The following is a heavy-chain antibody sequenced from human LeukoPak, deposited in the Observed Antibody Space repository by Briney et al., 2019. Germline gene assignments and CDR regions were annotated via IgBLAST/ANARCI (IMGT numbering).Heavy chain of an antibody. J-gene: IGHJ4*02. V-gene: IGHV1-58*01. CDR2: IVVGSGNT. CDR3: AADVNCSGGSCYSTPANFDY. Sequence: SVKVSCKASGFTFTSSAVQWVRQARGQRLEWIGWIVVGSGNTNYAQKFQERVTITRDMSTSTAYMELSSLRSEGTAVYYCAADVNCSGGSCYSTPANFDYWGQGTLVTVSS. D-gene: IGHD2-15*01. CDR1: GFTFTSSA.